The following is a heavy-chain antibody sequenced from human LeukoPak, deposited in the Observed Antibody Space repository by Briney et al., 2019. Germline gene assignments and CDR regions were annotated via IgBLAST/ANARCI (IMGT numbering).Heavy chain of an antibody. V-gene: IGHV3-48*03. CDR2: ISSSGSTI. J-gene: IGHJ4*02. CDR1: GFTFSSYE. CDR3: ARGSFPEYDYVWGSYRPFDY. Sequence: PGGPLRLSCAASGFTFSSYEMDWVRQAPGKGLEWVSYISSSGSTIYYADSVKGRFTISRDNAKNSLYLQMNSLRAEDTAVYYCARGSFPEYDYVWGSYRPFDYWGQGTLVTVSS. D-gene: IGHD3-16*02.